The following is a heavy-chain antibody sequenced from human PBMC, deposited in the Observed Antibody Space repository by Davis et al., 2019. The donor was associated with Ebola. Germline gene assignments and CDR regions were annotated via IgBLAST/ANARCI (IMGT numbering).Heavy chain of an antibody. CDR1: ENSFSSYW. V-gene: IGHV5-51*01. CDR3: ARHSKVGATKSYYDY. D-gene: IGHD1-26*01. CDR2: IYTGDSDT. Sequence: GESLKISCKDSENSFSSYWIGWVRQMPGKGLEWMGIIYTGDSDTRYSPSFRGQVTISADKSTRTAYLQWGSLKASDTAMYFCARHSKVGATKSYYDYWGQGTLVTVSS. J-gene: IGHJ4*02.